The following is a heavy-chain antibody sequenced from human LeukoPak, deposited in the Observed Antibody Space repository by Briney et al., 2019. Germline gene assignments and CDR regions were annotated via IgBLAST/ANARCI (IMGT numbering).Heavy chain of an antibody. Sequence: GGSLRLSCAASGFTFSSYGMHWVRQAPGKGLEWVAVIWYDGSNKYYADSVKGRFTISRDNSKNTPYLQMNSLRAEDTAVYYCARDRQNYGGDYWGQGTLVTVSS. CDR1: GFTFSSYG. V-gene: IGHV3-33*01. CDR2: IWYDGSNK. J-gene: IGHJ4*02. CDR3: ARDRQNYGGDY. D-gene: IGHD4-23*01.